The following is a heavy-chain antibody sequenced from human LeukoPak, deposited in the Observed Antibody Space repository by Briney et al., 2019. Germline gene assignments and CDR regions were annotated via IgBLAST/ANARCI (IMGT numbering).Heavy chain of an antibody. J-gene: IGHJ4*02. Sequence: GGSLRLSCAASGFTVSSNYMSWVRQAPGKGLEWVSVIYSGGSTYYADSVKGRFTISRDNAKNSLYLQMNSLRAEDTAVYYCARGNIVVVPAATHIDYWGQGTLVTVSS. D-gene: IGHD2-2*01. V-gene: IGHV3-66*01. CDR3: ARGNIVVVPAATHIDY. CDR2: IYSGGST. CDR1: GFTVSSNY.